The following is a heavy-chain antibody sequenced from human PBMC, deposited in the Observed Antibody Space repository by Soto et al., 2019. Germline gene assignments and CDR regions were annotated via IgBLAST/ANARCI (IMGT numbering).Heavy chain of an antibody. CDR1: GGTFSSYA. CDR3: ARDGRALSYYCGMDV. CDR2: ISAYNGNT. V-gene: IGHV1-18*01. J-gene: IGHJ6*02. Sequence: ASVKVSCKASGGTFSSYAIIWVRQAPGQGLEWMGWISAYNGNTNYAQKLQGRVTMTTDTSTSTAYMELRSLRSDDTAVYYCARDGRALSYYCGMDVWGQGTTVSVS. D-gene: IGHD3-10*01.